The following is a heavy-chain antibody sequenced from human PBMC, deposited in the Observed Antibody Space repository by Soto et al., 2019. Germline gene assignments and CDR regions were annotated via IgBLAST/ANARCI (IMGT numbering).Heavy chain of an antibody. CDR2: IRSSGSPT. D-gene: IGHD2-2*01. V-gene: IGHV3-48*01. Sequence: EVQLVESGGGLVQPGGSLRLSCVASGFAFSNYSMNWVRQAPGKGLEWVSYIRSSGSPTYYAGSVKGRFTISRDNAKKSLYLQMTSLRAEDTAVYYCARMTSSISPGCWGQGTLVTVSS. CDR3: ARMTSSISPGC. CDR1: GFAFSNYS. J-gene: IGHJ4*02.